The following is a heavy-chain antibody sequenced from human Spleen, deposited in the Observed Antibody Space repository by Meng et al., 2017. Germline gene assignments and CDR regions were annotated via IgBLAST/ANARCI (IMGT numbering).Heavy chain of an antibody. J-gene: IGHJ4*02. CDR1: GDSISSNTW. CDR2: IYQGGST. D-gene: IGHD3-10*02. V-gene: IGHV4-4*02. Sequence: QVQLQKAGPGLLKPSGTLSLTLAVSGDSISSNTWWSWVRQPPGKGLEWIGEIYQGGSTNYIPSLKSRVTISIDKSKNQFSLDLSSVTAADTAVYYCTRNSYDSRHYVLGFWGQGTLVTVSS. CDR3: TRNSYDSRHYVLGF.